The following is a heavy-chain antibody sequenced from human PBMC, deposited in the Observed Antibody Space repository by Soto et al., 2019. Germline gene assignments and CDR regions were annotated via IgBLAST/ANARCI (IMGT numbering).Heavy chain of an antibody. CDR2: INPKSGGT. D-gene: IGHD2-8*01. Sequence: QVQLVQSGAEVKKPGASVKVSCKASGYSFTDYHIHWVRQAPGQGLEWLGRINPKSGGTSTAQKFQRCVTMTTDTSISAASMELTRLTSDDTAIYYCARGDSTDCSNGVCSFFYNHDMDVWGQGTTVTVSS. CDR3: ARGDSTDCSNGVCSFFYNHDMDV. J-gene: IGHJ6*01. CDR1: GYSFTDYH. V-gene: IGHV1-2*04.